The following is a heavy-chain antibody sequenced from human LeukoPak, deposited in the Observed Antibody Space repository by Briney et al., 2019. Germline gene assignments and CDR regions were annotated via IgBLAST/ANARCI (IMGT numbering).Heavy chain of an antibody. Sequence: GGSLRLSCAASGFTFSSYAMSWVRQAPGKGLEWVSVIYSGGSTYYADSVKGRFTISRDNSKNTIYLQMNSLRAEDTAVYYCARDASGSPGAEYFQHWGQGTLVTVSS. CDR1: GFTFSSYA. V-gene: IGHV3-53*01. CDR3: ARDASGSPGAEYFQH. CDR2: IYSGGST. D-gene: IGHD1-26*01. J-gene: IGHJ1*01.